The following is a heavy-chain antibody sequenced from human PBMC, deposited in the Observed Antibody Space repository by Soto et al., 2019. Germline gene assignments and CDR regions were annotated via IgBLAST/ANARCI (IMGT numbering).Heavy chain of an antibody. CDR1: GGSISSCGYY. CDR2: IYYSGST. D-gene: IGHD6-13*01. J-gene: IGHJ5*02. V-gene: IGHV4-31*03. CDR3: ARGVIYISSWYGMYNWFDP. Sequence: SETLSLTCTVSGGSISSCGYYWSWIRQHPGKGQEWIGYIYYSGSTYYNLSLKSRVTISVDTSKNQFSLKLSSVTAADTAVYYCARGVIYISSWYGMYNWFDPWRQGTLVTVSS.